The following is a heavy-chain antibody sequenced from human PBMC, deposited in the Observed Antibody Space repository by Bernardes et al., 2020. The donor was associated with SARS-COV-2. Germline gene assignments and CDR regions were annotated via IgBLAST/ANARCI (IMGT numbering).Heavy chain of an antibody. CDR3: ARGRKVHGSRAWSGIPYYYFAMDV. V-gene: IGHV4-34*01. CDR1: GGSFSGYH. CDR2: IHHSGTT. Sequence: SETLSLNCAVNGGSFSGYHWTWIRQPPGKGLEWIGDIHHSGTTNYNPSLKSRVSLLADTSKNHFSLKLTSMTAADTAVYYCARGRKVHGSRAWSGIPYYYFAMDVWGQGTTVTVSS. D-gene: IGHD2-15*01. J-gene: IGHJ6*02.